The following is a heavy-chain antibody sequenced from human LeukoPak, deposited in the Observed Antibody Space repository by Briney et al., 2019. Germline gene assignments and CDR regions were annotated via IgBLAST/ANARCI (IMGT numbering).Heavy chain of an antibody. D-gene: IGHD4-17*01. CDR2: IKQDGSEK. Sequence: GGSLRLSCAASGFSFRTYYKTWVRQAPGKGLEWVANIKQDGSEKYFVDSVKGRFTISRDNAKSSLFLHMNSLRAEDTAVYYCARQDYGYSAFWGQGTLVTVSS. V-gene: IGHV3-7*01. CDR1: GFSFRTYY. CDR3: ARQDYGYSAF. J-gene: IGHJ4*02.